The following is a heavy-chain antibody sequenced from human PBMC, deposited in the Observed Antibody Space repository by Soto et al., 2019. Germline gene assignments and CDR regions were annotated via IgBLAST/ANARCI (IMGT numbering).Heavy chain of an antibody. CDR1: GGSFSGYY. CDR2: INHSGST. D-gene: IGHD3-22*01. V-gene: IGHV4-34*01. Sequence: PSETLSLTCAVYGGSFSGYYLSWIRQPPGKGLEWIGEINHSGSTNYNPSLKSRVTISVDTSKNQFSLKLSSVTAADTAVYYCARGTNYDSSGYYHYWGQGTLVTVSS. CDR3: ARGTNYDSSGYYHY. J-gene: IGHJ4*02.